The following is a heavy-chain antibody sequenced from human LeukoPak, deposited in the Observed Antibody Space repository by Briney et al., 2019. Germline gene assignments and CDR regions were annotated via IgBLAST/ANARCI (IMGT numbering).Heavy chain of an antibody. Sequence: ASVKVSCKASGYTFTSYGISWVRQAPGQGLEWMGWISAYNGNTNYAQKLQGRVTMSTDTSTSTGYMELRSLRSDDTALYYCARDKNSGPRNRFDPWGQGTLVTVSS. J-gene: IGHJ5*02. V-gene: IGHV1-18*01. CDR1: GYTFTSYG. CDR3: ARDKNSGPRNRFDP. CDR2: ISAYNGNT. D-gene: IGHD6-19*01.